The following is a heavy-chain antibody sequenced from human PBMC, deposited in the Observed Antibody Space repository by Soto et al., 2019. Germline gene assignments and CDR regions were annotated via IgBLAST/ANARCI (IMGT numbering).Heavy chain of an antibody. V-gene: IGHV4-34*01. CDR3: AGIMITFGGVIAKGSFDY. J-gene: IGHJ4*02. D-gene: IGHD3-16*02. CDR1: GGSFSGYY. Sequence: QVQLQQWGAGLLKPSETLSLTCAVYGGSFSGYYWSWIRQPPGKGLEWIGEINHSGSTNYNPSLKSRVTLSVDTSKNQFSLKLSSVTAADTAVYYCAGIMITFGGVIAKGSFDYWGQGTLVTVSS. CDR2: INHSGST.